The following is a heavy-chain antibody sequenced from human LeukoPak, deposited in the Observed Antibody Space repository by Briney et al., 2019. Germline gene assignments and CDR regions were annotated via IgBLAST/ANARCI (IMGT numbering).Heavy chain of an antibody. CDR3: ARDATTNGWFSVDY. D-gene: IGHD6-19*01. CDR1: GFTFNSYR. J-gene: IGHJ4*02. CDR2: ISSSSSIT. V-gene: IGHV3-48*04. Sequence: GGSLRLSCAASGFTFNSYRMNWVRQAPGKGLEWISSISSSSSITYYADSVKGRFTVSRDNAKNSLYLQMNNLRGDDTAVYYCARDATTNGWFSVDYWGQGTLVTVSS.